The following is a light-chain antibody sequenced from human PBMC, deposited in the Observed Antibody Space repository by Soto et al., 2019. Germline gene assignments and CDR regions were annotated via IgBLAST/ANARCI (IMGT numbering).Light chain of an antibody. CDR1: TSNIGSNT. V-gene: IGLV1-44*01. CDR3: ASWDVSLEAWV. CDR2: NNS. J-gene: IGLJ3*02. Sequence: QSVLIQPPSASGPPGQRVTISCPGSTSNIGSNTVNWFQQVPGRAPRLLIYNNSQRPSGVPDRFSGSRSGTSASLAISGLQSDDEADFYCASWDVSLEAWVFGGGTQLTVL.